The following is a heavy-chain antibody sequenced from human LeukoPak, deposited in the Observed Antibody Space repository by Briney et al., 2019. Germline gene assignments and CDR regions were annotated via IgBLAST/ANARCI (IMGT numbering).Heavy chain of an antibody. J-gene: IGHJ6*02. CDR1: GFTFDDYA. D-gene: IGHD6-19*01. CDR2: ISWNSGSI. Sequence: GRSLRLSCAASGFTFDDYAMHWVRQAPGKGLEWVSGISWNSGSIGYADSVKGRFTISRGNAKNSLYLQMNSLRAEDTALYYCAKDMAGSPSSGMDVWGQGTTVTVSS. V-gene: IGHV3-9*01. CDR3: AKDMAGSPSSGMDV.